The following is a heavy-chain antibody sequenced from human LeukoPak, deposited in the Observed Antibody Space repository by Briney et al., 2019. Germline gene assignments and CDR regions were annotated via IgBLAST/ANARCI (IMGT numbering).Heavy chain of an antibody. CDR1: GYSISSGYY. Sequence: SETLSLTCTVSGYSISSGYYWGWIRQPPGKGLEWIGSIYHSGSTYYNPSLKSRVTISVDTSKNQFSLKLSSVTAADTAVYYCARPGGVVRRAYYFDYWGQGTLVTVSS. J-gene: IGHJ4*02. CDR2: IYHSGST. D-gene: IGHD3-10*01. V-gene: IGHV4-38-2*02. CDR3: ARPGGVVRRAYYFDY.